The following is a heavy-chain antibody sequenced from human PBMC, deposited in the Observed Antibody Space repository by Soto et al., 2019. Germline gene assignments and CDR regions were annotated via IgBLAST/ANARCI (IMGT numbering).Heavy chain of an antibody. J-gene: IGHJ4*02. CDR2: IYSDGTT. Sequence: LVESGGGLVQAGESLRLSCAVSGFSVSNNYMTWVRQAPGKGLEWISVIYSDGTTYHADSVKGRFIASRDNSQNTLYLQMNNLRVEDSAFYFCARDTHSAVRSDWWGQGTLVTVAS. CDR3: ARDTHSAVRSDW. V-gene: IGHV3-66*01. CDR1: GFSVSNNY. D-gene: IGHD3-9*01.